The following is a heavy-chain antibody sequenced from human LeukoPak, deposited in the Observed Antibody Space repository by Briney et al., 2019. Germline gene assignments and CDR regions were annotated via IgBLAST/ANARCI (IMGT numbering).Heavy chain of an antibody. J-gene: IGHJ6*02. V-gene: IGHV3-30-3*01. CDR3: ARAHYYDFWSGYYGYYYYGMDV. Sequence: GGSLRLSCAASGFTFSSYAMHWVRQAPGKGLEWVAVISYDGSNKYYADSVKGRFTISRDNSKNTLYLQMNSLRAEDTAVYYCARAHYYDFWSGYYGYYYYGMDVWGQGTTVTVSS. D-gene: IGHD3-3*01. CDR1: GFTFSSYA. CDR2: ISYDGSNK.